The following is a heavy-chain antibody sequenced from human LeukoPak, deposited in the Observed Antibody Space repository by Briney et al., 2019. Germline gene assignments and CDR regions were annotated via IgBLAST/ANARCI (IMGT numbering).Heavy chain of an antibody. Sequence: SVKVSCKASGGTFSSYAISWVRQAPGQGLEWMGRIIPILGIANYAQKFQGRVTITADKSTSTAYMELSSLRSEDTAVYYCARDRLRRGVSPSWFDPWGQGTLVTVSS. CDR3: ARDRLRRGVSPSWFDP. V-gene: IGHV1-69*04. CDR1: GGTFSSYA. J-gene: IGHJ5*02. CDR2: IIPILGIA. D-gene: IGHD3-16*01.